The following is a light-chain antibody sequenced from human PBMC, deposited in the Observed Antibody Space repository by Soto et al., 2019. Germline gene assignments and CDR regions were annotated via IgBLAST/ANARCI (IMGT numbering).Light chain of an antibody. CDR2: GAS. V-gene: IGKV3-20*01. Sequence: EMGWTQSPGTLSLSPGERATLSCRASQSVISSFLAWYQQKPGQAPRLLIYGASSRATGIPDRFSGSGSGTDFTLTISKLEPEDFAVYYCQQYGSSLFTFGPGTKVDIK. CDR3: QQYGSSLFT. CDR1: QSVISSF. J-gene: IGKJ3*01.